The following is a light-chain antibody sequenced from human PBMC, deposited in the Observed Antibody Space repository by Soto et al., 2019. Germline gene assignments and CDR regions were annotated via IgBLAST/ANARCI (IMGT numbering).Light chain of an antibody. CDR1: QDIGTD. J-gene: IGKJ5*01. CDR3: QQRSNWPPT. CDR2: DAS. Sequence: TQSPSSLSASVADRVTITCRASQDIGTDLAWYQQKPGQAPRLLIYDASNRATGIPARFSGSGSGTDFTLTISSLEPEDFAVYYCQQRSNWPPTFGQGTRLEIK. V-gene: IGKV3-11*01.